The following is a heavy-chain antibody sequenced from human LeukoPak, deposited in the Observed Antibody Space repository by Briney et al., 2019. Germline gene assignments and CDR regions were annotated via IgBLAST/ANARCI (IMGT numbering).Heavy chain of an antibody. V-gene: IGHV4-61*01. J-gene: IGHJ6*02. Sequence: SSETLSLTCTVSGGSVSSGSYYWGWIRQPPEKGLEWIGYIYYSGSTNYNPSLKSRVTISVDTSKNQFSLKLSSVTAADTAVYYCAREDLYCSSTSCYTFGMDVWGQGTTVTVSS. CDR3: AREDLYCSSTSCYTFGMDV. CDR2: IYYSGST. D-gene: IGHD2-2*02. CDR1: GGSVSSGSYY.